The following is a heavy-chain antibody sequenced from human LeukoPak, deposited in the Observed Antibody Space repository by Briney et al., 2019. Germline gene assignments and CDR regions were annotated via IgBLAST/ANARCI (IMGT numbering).Heavy chain of an antibody. CDR3: ASPIALYCSSTSCQTANGAFDI. CDR2: IIPIHGIA. CDR1: GGTFSSYT. V-gene: IGHV1-69*02. Sequence: SVKVSCKASGGTFSSYTISWVRQAPGQGLDWMGRIIPIHGIANYAQKFQGRVTITADKSTSTAYMELSSLRSEDTAVYYCASPIALYCSSTSCQTANGAFDIWGQGTMVTVSS. D-gene: IGHD2-2*01. J-gene: IGHJ3*02.